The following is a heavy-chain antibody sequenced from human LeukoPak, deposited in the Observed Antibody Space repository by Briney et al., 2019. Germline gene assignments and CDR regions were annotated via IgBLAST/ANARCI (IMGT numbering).Heavy chain of an antibody. CDR1: GYTFTSYG. Sequence: GASVKVSCKASGYTFTSYGISWVRQAPGQGVEWMGWISDYNGNTNYAQKLQGRVTMTTDTSTSTAYMELRSLRSDDTAVYYCARDSSNQNPEYYYYGMDVWGQGTTVTVSS. CDR2: ISDYNGNT. V-gene: IGHV1-18*01. J-gene: IGHJ6*02. CDR3: ARDSSNQNPEYYYYGMDV. D-gene: IGHD1-14*01.